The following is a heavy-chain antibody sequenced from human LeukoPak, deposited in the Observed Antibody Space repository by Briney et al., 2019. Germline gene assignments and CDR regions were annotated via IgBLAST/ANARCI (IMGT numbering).Heavy chain of an antibody. CDR2: IYYSGST. CDR3: AREFVVDTAMVTANWFDP. Sequence: SETLSLTCTVSGGSISSYYWSWIWQPPGKGLEWIGYIYYSGSTNYNPSLKSRVTISVDTSKNQFSLKLSSVTAADTAVYYCAREFVVDTAMVTANWFDPWGQGTLVTVSS. V-gene: IGHV4-59*01. J-gene: IGHJ5*02. D-gene: IGHD5-18*01. CDR1: GGSISSYY.